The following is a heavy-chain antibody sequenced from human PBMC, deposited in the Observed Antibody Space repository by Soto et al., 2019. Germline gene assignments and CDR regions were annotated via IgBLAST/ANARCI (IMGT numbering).Heavy chain of an antibody. J-gene: IGHJ4*02. CDR2: IYTGGST. CDR1: GFSVSNDY. D-gene: IGHD1-26*01. CDR3: ARGETKRRSDY. Sequence: PGGSLRLSCAASGFSVSNDYMTWVRQAPGKGLEWVSVIYTGGSTGYADSVKGRFTVSRDNSKNTVFLQMNGLRAEDSAVYYCARGETKRRSDYWGQGTLVTVSS. V-gene: IGHV3-53*01.